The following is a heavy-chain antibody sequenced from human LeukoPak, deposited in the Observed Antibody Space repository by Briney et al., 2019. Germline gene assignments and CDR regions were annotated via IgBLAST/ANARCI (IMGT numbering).Heavy chain of an antibody. V-gene: IGHV4-39*07. J-gene: IGHJ1*01. Sequence: SETLSLTCTVSGASISTIISYWGWIRQTPGKGLEWIGSIYYSGTTYYNPSLESRVTISVDTSKNQFSVKLTSVTAADTAVYYCAREYYYDSSGYADPAEYLQHWGQGTLVTVSS. CDR2: IYYSGTT. CDR1: GASISTIISY. D-gene: IGHD3-22*01. CDR3: AREYYYDSSGYADPAEYLQH.